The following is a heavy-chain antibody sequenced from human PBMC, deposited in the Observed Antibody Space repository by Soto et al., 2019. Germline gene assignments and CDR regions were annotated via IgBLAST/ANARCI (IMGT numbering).Heavy chain of an antibody. CDR3: ARGRYGDY. V-gene: IGHV1-18*01. Sequence: QVHLVQSGAEVKKPGASVKVSCKASGYTFTSYGITWVRQAPGQGLEWMGWISAHNGNTDYEQKLQGRVIVTRDTSTSTAYMELRSLRSDDTAVYYCARGRYGDYWGQEALVTVSS. J-gene: IGHJ4*02. CDR2: ISAHNGNT. CDR1: GYTFTSYG. D-gene: IGHD1-1*01.